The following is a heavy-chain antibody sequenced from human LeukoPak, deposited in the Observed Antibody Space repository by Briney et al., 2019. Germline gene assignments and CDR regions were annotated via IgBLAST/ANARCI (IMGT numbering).Heavy chain of an antibody. D-gene: IGHD3-22*01. J-gene: IGHJ3*02. CDR1: GFTFRNFA. CDR2: IYDTAGSK. V-gene: IGHV3-23*01. CDR3: ARHIYYYDSSGSYSWNAFDI. Sequence: GGPLRLSCAGSGFTFRNFAMTWVRQAPGQGLEWVSSIYDTAGSKYYADAVKGRFTISRDNSQNTVHLQMNSLRVEDTGVYYCARHIYYYDSSGSYSWNAFDIWGQGTMVTVSS.